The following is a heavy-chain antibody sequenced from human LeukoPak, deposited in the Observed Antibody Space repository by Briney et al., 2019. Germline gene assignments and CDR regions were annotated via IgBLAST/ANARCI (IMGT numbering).Heavy chain of an antibody. CDR2: INHSGST. D-gene: IGHD2-15*01. V-gene: IGHV4-34*01. CDR3: ASQGKDCSGGSCYSGVRYFDY. J-gene: IGHJ4*02. Sequence: SETLSLTCAVYGGSFSGYYWSWIRQPPGKGLEWIGEINHSGSTNYNPSLKSRVTISVDMSKNQFSLKLSSVTAADMAVYYCASQGKDCSGGSCYSGVRYFDYWGQGTLVTVSS. CDR1: GGSFSGYY.